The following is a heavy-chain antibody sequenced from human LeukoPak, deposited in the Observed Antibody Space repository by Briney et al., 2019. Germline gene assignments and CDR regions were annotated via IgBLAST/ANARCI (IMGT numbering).Heavy chain of an antibody. V-gene: IGHV3-30*18. CDR3: AKGGGSSSYFDY. Sequence: GGSLRLSCAASGFTFSSYGMHWVRQAPGKGLEWVAVISYDGSNKYYADSVKGRFTISRDNSKNTLYLQMNSLRAEDTAVYYCAKGGGSSSYFDYWGQGTLVTVSS. CDR1: GFTFSSYG. CDR2: ISYDGSNK. J-gene: IGHJ4*02. D-gene: IGHD6-6*01.